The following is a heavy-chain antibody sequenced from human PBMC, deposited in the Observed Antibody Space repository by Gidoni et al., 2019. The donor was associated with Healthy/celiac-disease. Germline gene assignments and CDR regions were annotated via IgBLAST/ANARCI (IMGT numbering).Heavy chain of an antibody. Sequence: QVQLQESGPGLVKPSQTLSLTCTVSGGSISSGSYYSSWIRQPAGKGLEWIGRIYTSGSTNYNPSLKSRVTISVDTSKNQFSLKLSSVTAADTAVYYCARDGSEWGQGTLVTVSS. J-gene: IGHJ4*02. V-gene: IGHV4-61*02. CDR2: IYTSGST. CDR1: GGSISSGSYY. CDR3: ARDGSE.